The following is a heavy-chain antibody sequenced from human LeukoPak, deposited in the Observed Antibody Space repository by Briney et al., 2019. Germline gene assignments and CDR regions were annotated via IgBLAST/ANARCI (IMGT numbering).Heavy chain of an antibody. Sequence: SETLSLTCTVSGGSISSYYWSWIRQPPGQGLERIGYIYYSGSTNYNPSLKSRVTISVDTSKNQFSLKLRSVSAAATAVYSCARVTGYVIEDNFDYWGQGALVTVSS. V-gene: IGHV4-59*01. CDR3: ARVTGYVIEDNFDY. CDR1: GGSISSYY. CDR2: IYYSGST. D-gene: IGHD2-15*01. J-gene: IGHJ4*02.